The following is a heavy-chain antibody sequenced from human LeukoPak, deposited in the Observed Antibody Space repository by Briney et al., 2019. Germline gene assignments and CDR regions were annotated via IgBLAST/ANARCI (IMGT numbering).Heavy chain of an antibody. Sequence: ASVKVSCKASGYTFTGYYMHWVRQAPGQGLEWMGWINPNSGGTNYAQKFQGWVTMTRDTSISTAYMELSRLGSDDTAVYYCAREEGAVAGTDYYYGMDVWGQGTTATVSS. CDR3: AREEGAVAGTDYYYGMDV. CDR2: INPNSGGT. V-gene: IGHV1-2*04. J-gene: IGHJ6*02. D-gene: IGHD6-19*01. CDR1: GYTFTGYY.